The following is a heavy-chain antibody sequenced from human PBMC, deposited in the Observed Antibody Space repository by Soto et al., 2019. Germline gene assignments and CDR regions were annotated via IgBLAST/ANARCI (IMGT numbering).Heavy chain of an antibody. Sequence: ASVKVSCKASGYTFTGYYMHWVRQAPGQGLEWMGWINPNSGGTNYAQKFQGRVTMTRDTSISTAYMELSRLRSDDTAVYYCARMEVVATIFYYYYYYGMDVWGQGTTVTVSS. CDR1: GYTFTGYY. CDR2: INPNSGGT. J-gene: IGHJ6*02. D-gene: IGHD2-2*01. V-gene: IGHV1-2*02. CDR3: ARMEVVATIFYYYYYYGMDV.